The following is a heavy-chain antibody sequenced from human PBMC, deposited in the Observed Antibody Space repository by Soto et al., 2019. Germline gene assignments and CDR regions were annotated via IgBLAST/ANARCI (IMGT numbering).Heavy chain of an antibody. Sequence: EASVKVSCKASGGTFSSYAISWVRQAPGQGLEWMGGIIPIFGTANYAQKFQGRVTITADESTSTAYMELSSLRSEDTAVYYCARGHYDSSGYYGYYFDYWGQGTLVTVSS. CDR3: ARGHYDSSGYYGYYFDY. V-gene: IGHV1-69*13. D-gene: IGHD3-22*01. J-gene: IGHJ4*02. CDR1: GGTFSSYA. CDR2: IIPIFGTA.